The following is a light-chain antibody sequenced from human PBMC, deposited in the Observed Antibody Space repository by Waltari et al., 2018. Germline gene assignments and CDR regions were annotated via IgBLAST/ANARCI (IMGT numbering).Light chain of an antibody. V-gene: IGLV1-40*01. Sequence: QSVLTQPPSVSGAPGQRVTISCTGSSSNIGGYFVHWYQQLPGTAPKLLIYENNKRPSGVSDRFSGSQSGSSASLTITGLQSEDEADYYCQSYDSSLSAWVFGGGTRLTVL. J-gene: IGLJ2*01. CDR2: ENN. CDR1: SSNIGGYF. CDR3: QSYDSSLSAWV.